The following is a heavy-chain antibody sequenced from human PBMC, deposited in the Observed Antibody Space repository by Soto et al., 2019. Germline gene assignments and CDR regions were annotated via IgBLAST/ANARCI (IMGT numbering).Heavy chain of an antibody. D-gene: IGHD4-4*01. CDR1: GGSISSSSYY. V-gene: IGHV4-39*01. CDR3: ASLTTVTKKYYYYYGMDV. Sequence: SETLSLTCTVSGGSISSSSYYWGWMRQPPGKLLEWIGSIYYSGSTYYNPSLKSRVTISVDTSKNQFSLKLSSVTAADTAVYYCASLTTVTKKYYYYYGMDVWGQGTTVTVSS. J-gene: IGHJ6*02. CDR2: IYYSGST.